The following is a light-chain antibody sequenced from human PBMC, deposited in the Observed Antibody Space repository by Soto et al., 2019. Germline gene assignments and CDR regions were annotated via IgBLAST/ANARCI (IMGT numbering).Light chain of an antibody. CDR3: QLYDNLLLT. Sequence: DIQMTQSPSSVSASVGDRFTITCQASQDISNHLNWYQQKPGKAPKLLIYVASNLDTGVPSRFSGSGSGTEFTFTISSLQPEDVATYYCQLYDNLLLTFAGGTKVDIK. J-gene: IGKJ4*01. CDR1: QDISNH. CDR2: VAS. V-gene: IGKV1-33*01.